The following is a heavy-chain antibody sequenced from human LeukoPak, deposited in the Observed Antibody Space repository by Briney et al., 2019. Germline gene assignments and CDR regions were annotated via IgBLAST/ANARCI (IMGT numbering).Heavy chain of an antibody. V-gene: IGHV4-34*01. J-gene: IGHJ4*02. Sequence: SETLSLTCAVYGGSFSGYYWSWIRQPPGKGLEWIGEINHSGSTNYNPSLKSRVTISVDTSKNQFSLKLSSVTAADTVVYRCGSLITMVRGVIRDYWGQGTLVTVSS. D-gene: IGHD3-10*01. CDR3: GSLITMVRGVIRDY. CDR1: GGSFSGYY. CDR2: INHSGST.